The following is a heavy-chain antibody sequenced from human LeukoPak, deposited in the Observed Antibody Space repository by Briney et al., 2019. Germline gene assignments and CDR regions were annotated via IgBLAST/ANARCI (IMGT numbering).Heavy chain of an antibody. J-gene: IGHJ4*02. CDR2: IIPILGIA. CDR1: GYTFTGYY. Sequence: SVKVSCKASGYTFTGYYMHWVRQAPGQGLEWMGRIIPILGIANYAQKFQGRVTITADKSTSTAYMELSSLRSEDTAVYYCANPGGYCSGGSCYSHYFDYWGQGTLVTVSS. V-gene: IGHV1-69*02. D-gene: IGHD2-15*01. CDR3: ANPGGYCSGGSCYSHYFDY.